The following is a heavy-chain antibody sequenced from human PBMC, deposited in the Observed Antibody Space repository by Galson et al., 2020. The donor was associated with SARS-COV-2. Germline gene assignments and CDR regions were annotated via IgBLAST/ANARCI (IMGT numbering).Heavy chain of an antibody. J-gene: IGHJ5*02. V-gene: IGHV5-51*01. CDR3: ARREPYYYGAGRHALGGSFDP. CDR1: GYSITSYW. D-gene: IGHD3-10*01. CDR2: IYPGDSDT. Sequence: GESLKISCKGSGYSITSYWIGWVRQMPGKGLEWMGIIYPGDSDTRYSPSFQGQVTISADKSISTAYLQWSSLKASDTAMYYCARREPYYYGAGRHALGGSFDPWGQGTLVTVSS.